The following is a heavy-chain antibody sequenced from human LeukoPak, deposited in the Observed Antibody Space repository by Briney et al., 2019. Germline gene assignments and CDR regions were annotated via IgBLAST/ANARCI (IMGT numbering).Heavy chain of an antibody. D-gene: IGHD3-10*01. CDR1: GFSFSNYG. V-gene: IGHV3-30*02. CDR2: IRYDGSVR. Sequence: GGSLRLSCVASGFSFSNYGMNWVRQAPGKGLEWVADIRYDGSVRHYVDSVKGRFTISRDNSKNTLYLEMGSLTTEDTAVYYCASLRDYSAFDIWGQGTMVTVSS. CDR3: ASLRDYSAFDI. J-gene: IGHJ3*02.